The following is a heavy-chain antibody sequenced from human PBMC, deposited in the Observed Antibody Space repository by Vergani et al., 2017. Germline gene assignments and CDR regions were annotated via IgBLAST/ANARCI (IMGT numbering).Heavy chain of an antibody. D-gene: IGHD1-1*01. Sequence: EVQLLESGGDLVQPGGSLRLSCAASGFSFTTYAMSWVRQAPGKGLEWCSTINTNGEYPHYGDSVKGRFTISRDNSKSTRCLQMNSLRAENTAIYYCAKGGWNYWCDSWGQRALGIVS. J-gene: IGHJ5*01. CDR3: AKGGWNYWCDS. CDR2: INTNGEYP. CDR1: GFSFTTYA. V-gene: IGHV3-23*01.